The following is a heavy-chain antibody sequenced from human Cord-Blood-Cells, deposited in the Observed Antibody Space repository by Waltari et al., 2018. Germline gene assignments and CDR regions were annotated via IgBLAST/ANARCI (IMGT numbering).Heavy chain of an antibody. Sequence: QVQLVQSGAEVTKPGASVKVSCKASGYTFTGYYMHWVRQSPGQGLEWMGWINPNSGGTNYAQKFQGRVTMTRDTSISTAYMELSRLRSDDTAVYYCARDFGYQLLYQAGYYYYYMDVWGKGTTVTVSS. CDR1: GYTFTGYY. CDR2: INPNSGGT. CDR3: ARDFGYQLLYQAGYYYYYMDV. V-gene: IGHV1-2*02. D-gene: IGHD2-2*02. J-gene: IGHJ6*03.